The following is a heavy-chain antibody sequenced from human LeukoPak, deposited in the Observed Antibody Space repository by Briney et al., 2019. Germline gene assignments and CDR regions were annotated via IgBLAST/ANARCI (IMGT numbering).Heavy chain of an antibody. V-gene: IGHV3-48*03. CDR1: GFTFSSYE. J-gene: IGHJ6*03. D-gene: IGHD1-26*01. CDR3: ARERSGSYWYYYYMDV. Sequence: TGGSLRLSCAASGFTFSSYEMNWVRKAPGKGLEGVSYISSSGSTIYYADSVKGRFTISRDNAKNSLYLQMNSLRAEDTAVYYCARERSGSYWYYYYMDVWGKGTTVTISS. CDR2: ISSSGSTI.